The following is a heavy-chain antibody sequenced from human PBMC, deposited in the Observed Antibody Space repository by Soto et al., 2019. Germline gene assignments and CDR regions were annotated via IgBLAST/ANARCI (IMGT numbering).Heavy chain of an antibody. J-gene: IGHJ4*02. Sequence: QVPLQESGPGLVKPSETLSLTCTVSGGSISIYYWSWIRQPPGKGLEWIGYIYYSGSTNYNPSLKSRVTISVDTSKNQFSLKLSSVTAADTAVYYCARRWGGTFDYWGQGTLVTVSS. CDR1: GGSISIYY. CDR3: ARRWGGTFDY. V-gene: IGHV4-59*01. CDR2: IYYSGST. D-gene: IGHD2-21*01.